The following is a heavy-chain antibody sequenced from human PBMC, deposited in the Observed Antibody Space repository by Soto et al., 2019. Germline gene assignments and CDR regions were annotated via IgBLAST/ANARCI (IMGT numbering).Heavy chain of an antibody. J-gene: IGHJ4*02. V-gene: IGHV4-61*01. CDR3: VNSGYCTSTSCYSFDY. D-gene: IGHD2-2*01. Sequence: SETLSLTCSVSGGSVSSGSYYWSWVRQPPGKGLEWIGYIYYSGSANYNPSLKSRITISVDTSKNQFSLKLTSVTAADTAVYYCVNSGYCTSTSCYSFDYWSQGTLVTVSS. CDR2: IYYSGSA. CDR1: GGSVSSGSYY.